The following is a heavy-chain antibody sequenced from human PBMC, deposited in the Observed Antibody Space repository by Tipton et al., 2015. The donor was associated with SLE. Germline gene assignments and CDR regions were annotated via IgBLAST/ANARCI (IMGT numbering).Heavy chain of an antibody. D-gene: IGHD3-16*02. Sequence: TLSLTCTVSGGSISSYYWSWIRQPPGKGLEWIGYIYYSGSTYYNPSLKSRVTISVDTSKNQFSLKLSSVTAADTAVYYCARQNTYYDYVWGSDRWYFDYWGQGTLVTVSS. J-gene: IGHJ4*02. V-gene: IGHV4-59*04. CDR3: ARQNTYYDYVWGSDRWYFDY. CDR1: GGSISSYY. CDR2: IYYSGST.